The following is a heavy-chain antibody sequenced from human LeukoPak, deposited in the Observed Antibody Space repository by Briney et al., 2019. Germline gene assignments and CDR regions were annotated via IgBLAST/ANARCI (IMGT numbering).Heavy chain of an antibody. CDR1: GGSISSYY. D-gene: IGHD4-17*01. CDR2: IYYSGST. CDR3: ARETPEGAVTTVSHDYMDV. J-gene: IGHJ6*03. Sequence: SETLSLTCTVSGGSISSYYWSWIRQPPGKGLEWIEYIYYSGSTKYNPSLKSRVTISVDTSKNQFSLKLSSVTAADTAVYYCARETPEGAVTTVSHDYMDVWGKGTTVTVSS. V-gene: IGHV4-59*12.